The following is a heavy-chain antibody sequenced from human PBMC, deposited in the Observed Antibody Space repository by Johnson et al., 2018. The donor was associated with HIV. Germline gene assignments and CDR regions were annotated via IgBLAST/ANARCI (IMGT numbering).Heavy chain of an antibody. CDR3: ARDRVGATAFDI. CDR2: ISGGGSAI. V-gene: IGHV3-11*04. J-gene: IGHJ3*02. D-gene: IGHD1-26*01. CDR1: GFTFSDYY. Sequence: LVESGGGVVQPGRSLRLSCAVSGFTFSDYYMSWIRQAPGKGLEWISYISGGGSAIYYADSVKGRFTISRDNAKNSLYLQMNSLRAEDTAVYYCARDRVGATAFDIWGQGTLVTVSS.